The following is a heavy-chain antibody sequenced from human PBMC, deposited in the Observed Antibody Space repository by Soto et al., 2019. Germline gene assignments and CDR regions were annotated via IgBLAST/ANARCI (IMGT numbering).Heavy chain of an antibody. CDR3: SRVGCSNSNCQTRGMDV. CDR2: IYSDGAT. Sequence: LSLTCNVSGGPISNYYWSWVRQPAGKGLEWVGRIYSDGATNYSPSLKSRVFMSLDMSGNQFSLQLNSVTAADTAVYYCSRVGCSNSNCQTRGMDVWGQGTTVTV. CDR1: GGPISNYY. D-gene: IGHD2-2*01. J-gene: IGHJ6*02. V-gene: IGHV4-4*07.